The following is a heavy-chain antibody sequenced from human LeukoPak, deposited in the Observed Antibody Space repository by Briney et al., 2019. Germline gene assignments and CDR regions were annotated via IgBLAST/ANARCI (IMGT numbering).Heavy chain of an antibody. CDR1: GGSISNSSYY. Sequence: SETLSLTCTVSGGSISNSSYYWGWIRQPPGQGLEWVGSIYYSGSTYYNPSLKSRVTISGDTSKKQFSLKLSSVTAADTAVYYCARERRSGWNSGYYCMDVWGKGTTVTVSS. J-gene: IGHJ6*03. CDR2: IYYSGST. V-gene: IGHV4-39*07. CDR3: ARERRSGWNSGYYCMDV. D-gene: IGHD6-19*01.